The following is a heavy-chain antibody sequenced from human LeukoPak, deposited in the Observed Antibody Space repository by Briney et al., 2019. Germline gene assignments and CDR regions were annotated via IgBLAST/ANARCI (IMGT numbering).Heavy chain of an antibody. CDR2: ISSSGSTI. D-gene: IGHD3-10*02. J-gene: IGHJ6*04. V-gene: IGHV3-48*03. Sequence: GGSLRLSRAASGFTFSRYEMNWVRQPPGKGRDWVSYISSSGSTIYYADSVKGRFTISRDNAKHSLYLQMNSLRAEDTAVYYCAELGITMIGGVWGKGTTVTISS. CDR1: GFTFSRYE. CDR3: AELGITMIGGV.